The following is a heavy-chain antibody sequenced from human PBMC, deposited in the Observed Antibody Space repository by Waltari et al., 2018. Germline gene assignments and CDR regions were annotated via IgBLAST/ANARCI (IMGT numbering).Heavy chain of an antibody. CDR2: INHSGST. D-gene: IGHD3-22*01. V-gene: IGHV4-34*01. Sequence: QVQLQQWGAGLLKSSETLSLPCAVYGGSFSGYYWSWIRQPPGKGLEWIGEINHSGSTNYNPSLKSRVTISVDTSKNQFSLKLSSVTAADTAVYYCAREEYYYDSSGYYQEAFDIWGQGTMVTVSS. CDR1: GGSFSGYY. CDR3: AREEYYYDSSGYYQEAFDI. J-gene: IGHJ3*02.